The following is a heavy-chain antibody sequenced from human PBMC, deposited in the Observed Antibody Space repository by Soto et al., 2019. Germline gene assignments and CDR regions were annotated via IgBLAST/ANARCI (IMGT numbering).Heavy chain of an antibody. J-gene: IGHJ4*02. CDR3: ARDYSTTAPFDY. CDR2: VSFDGSNK. Sequence: ILSCAASGFTFSTYTLHWVRQAPGKGLEWVAVVSFDGSNKYYADSLEGRFTISRDNSKNTLYLEMNSLRAEDTAVYYCARDYSTTAPFDYWGQGTLVTVSS. D-gene: IGHD2-21*01. V-gene: IGHV3-30-3*01. CDR1: GFTFSTYT.